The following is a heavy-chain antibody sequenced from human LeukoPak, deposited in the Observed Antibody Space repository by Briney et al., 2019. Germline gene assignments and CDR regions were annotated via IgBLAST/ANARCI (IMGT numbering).Heavy chain of an antibody. CDR3: AKDITSRYRSSLHFDF. J-gene: IGHJ4*02. V-gene: IGHV3-9*01. CDR2: ISWNSGSI. Sequence: GGSLRLSCAASGFTFDDYAMHWVRHAPGKGLEWVSGISWNSGSIGYADSVKGRFTISRDNAKNSLYLQMNSLRAEDTALYYCAKDITSRYRSSLHFDFWGQGTLVIVSS. CDR1: GFTFDDYA. D-gene: IGHD2-2*01.